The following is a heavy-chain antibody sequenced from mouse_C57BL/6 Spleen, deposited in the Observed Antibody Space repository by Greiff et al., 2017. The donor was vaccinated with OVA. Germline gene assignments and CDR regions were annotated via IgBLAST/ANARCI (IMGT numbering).Heavy chain of an antibody. V-gene: IGHV1-15*01. CDR3: TKYYGYFDV. Sequence: QVQLKESGAELVRPGASVTLSCKASGYTFTDYEMHWVKQTPVHGLEWIGAIDPETGGTAYNQKFKGKAILTADKSSSTAYMELRSLTSEDSAVYYCTKYYGYFDVWGTGTTVTVSS. CDR2: IDPETGGT. J-gene: IGHJ1*03. CDR1: GYTFTDYE.